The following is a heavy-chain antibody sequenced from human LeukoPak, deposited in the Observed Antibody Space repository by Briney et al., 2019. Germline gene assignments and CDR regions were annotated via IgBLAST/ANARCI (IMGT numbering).Heavy chain of an antibody. V-gene: IGHV3-23*01. Sequence: GGSLRLSCAASGFTFSSYAMSWVRQAPGKGLEWVSAISGSGGSTYYADSVKGRFTIPRDNSKNTLYLQMNSLRAEDTAVYYCAKGGNALYYFDYWGQGTLVTVSS. J-gene: IGHJ4*02. CDR2: ISGSGGST. CDR1: GFTFSSYA. CDR3: AKGGNALYYFDY.